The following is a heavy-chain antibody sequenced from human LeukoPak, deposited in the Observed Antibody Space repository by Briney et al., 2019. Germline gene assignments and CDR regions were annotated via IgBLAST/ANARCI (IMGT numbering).Heavy chain of an antibody. V-gene: IGHV1-69*13. CDR1: GGTFSSYA. J-gene: IGHJ5*02. CDR3: ARDRDYGGNPKQRNWFDP. D-gene: IGHD4-23*01. CDR2: IIPIFGTA. Sequence: SVKVSCKASGGTFSSYAISWVRQAPGQGLEWMGGIIPIFGTANYAQKFQGRVTITADESTSTAYMELSSLRSEDTAVYYCARDRDYGGNPKQRNWFDPWGQGTLVTVSS.